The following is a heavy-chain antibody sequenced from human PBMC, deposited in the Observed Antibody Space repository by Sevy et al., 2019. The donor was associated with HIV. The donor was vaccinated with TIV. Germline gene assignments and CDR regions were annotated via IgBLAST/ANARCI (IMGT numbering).Heavy chain of an antibody. CDR1: GFSFNSYD. V-gene: IGHV3-21*01. CDR2: ISSVSTII. Sequence: GGSLRLSCAASGFSFNSYDMNWVRQAPGKGLEWVSSISSVSTIIYYGDSVRGRFSISRDNAKKSLYLQMNNLRVKDTAVYYCARVVGYLSGNYYNYYNDLDVWGQGTTVTVSS. D-gene: IGHD3-10*01. CDR3: ARVVGYLSGNYYNYYNDLDV. J-gene: IGHJ6*02.